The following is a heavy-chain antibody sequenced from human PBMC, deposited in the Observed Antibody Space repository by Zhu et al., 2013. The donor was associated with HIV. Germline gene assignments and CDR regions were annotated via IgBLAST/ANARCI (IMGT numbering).Heavy chain of an antibody. D-gene: IGHD1-26*01. Sequence: QVQLVQSGAEVKKPGSSVKVSCKASGGTFSNYALSWVRQAPGQGLEWMGRIIPMFGTAKYAQKFQGRVTLSADESTTTAYMDLSSLRSEDTAVYYCARRRISRSGSNYYYGMDVWGQGTTVTVSS. CDR2: IIPMFGTA. CDR3: ARRRISRSGSNYYYGMDV. CDR1: GGTFSNYA. J-gene: IGHJ6*02. V-gene: IGHV1-69*18.